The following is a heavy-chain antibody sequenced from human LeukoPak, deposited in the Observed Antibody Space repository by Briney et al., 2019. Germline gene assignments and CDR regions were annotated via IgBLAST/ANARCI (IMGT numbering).Heavy chain of an antibody. CDR3: ARDLKGSGYYYAIIDY. CDR2: ISGSGGST. V-gene: IGHV3-23*01. CDR1: GLTFSSYA. Sequence: GGSLRLSCAASGLTFSSYAMCWVRQAPEKGLEWVSAISGSGGSTYYADSVKGRFTISRDNSKNTLYLQMNSLRAEDTAVYYCARDLKGSGYYYAIIDYWGQGTLVTVSS. J-gene: IGHJ4*02. D-gene: IGHD3-22*01.